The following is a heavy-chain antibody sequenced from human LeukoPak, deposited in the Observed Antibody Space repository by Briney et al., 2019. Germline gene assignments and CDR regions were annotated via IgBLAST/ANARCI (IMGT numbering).Heavy chain of an antibody. CDR1: GFSVTVNY. V-gene: IGHV3-30*18. CDR3: AKGPFGSGRLTMSY. Sequence: GGSLRLSCAASGFSVTVNYMTWVRQDPGKGLEWLAVISYDGTNKYYADSVKGRFTISRDNSKNTLYLQMNSLRAEDTSVYSCAKGPFGSGRLTMSYWGQGTLVTVSS. CDR2: ISYDGTNK. J-gene: IGHJ4*02. D-gene: IGHD3-10*01.